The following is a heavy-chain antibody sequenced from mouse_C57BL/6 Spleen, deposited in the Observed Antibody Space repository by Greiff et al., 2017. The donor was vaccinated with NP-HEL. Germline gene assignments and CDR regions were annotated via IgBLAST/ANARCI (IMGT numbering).Heavy chain of an antibody. V-gene: IGHV1-81*01. CDR1: GYTFTSYG. CDR2: IYPRSGNT. J-gene: IGHJ3*01. D-gene: IGHD2-4*01. CDR3: ARSSDYDDQAWFAY. Sequence: QVHVKQSGAELARPGASVKLSCKASGYTFTSYGISWVKQRTGQGLEWIGEIYPRSGNTYYNEKFKGKATLTADKSSSTAYMELRSLTSEDSAVYFCARSSDYDDQAWFAYWGQGTLVTVSA.